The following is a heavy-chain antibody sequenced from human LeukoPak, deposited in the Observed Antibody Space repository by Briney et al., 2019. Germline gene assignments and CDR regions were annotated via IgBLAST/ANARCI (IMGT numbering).Heavy chain of an antibody. J-gene: IGHJ6*03. CDR1: GGTFSSYA. Sequence: ASVKVSCKASGGTFSSYAISWVRQAPGQGLEWMGGIIPIFGTANYAQKSQGRVTITADESTSTAYMELSSLRSEDTAVYYCARDWSRDDFWSGYYMDVWGKGTTVTVSS. CDR3: ARDWSRDDFWSGYYMDV. CDR2: IIPIFGTA. V-gene: IGHV1-69*01. D-gene: IGHD3-3*01.